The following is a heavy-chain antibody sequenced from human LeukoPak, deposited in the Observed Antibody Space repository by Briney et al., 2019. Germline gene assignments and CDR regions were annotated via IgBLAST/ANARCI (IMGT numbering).Heavy chain of an antibody. D-gene: IGHD3-3*01. CDR3: ARDRQRITIFGVVSYYGMDV. J-gene: IGHJ6*02. V-gene: IGHV3-7*01. CDR1: GFTFSSYW. CDR2: IKQDGSEK. Sequence: QPGGSLRLSCAASGFTFSSYWMSWVRQAPGKGLEWVANIKQDGSEKYYVDSVKGRFTISRDNAKNSLYLQMNSLRAEDTAVYYCARDRQRITIFGVVSYYGMDVWGQGTTVTVSS.